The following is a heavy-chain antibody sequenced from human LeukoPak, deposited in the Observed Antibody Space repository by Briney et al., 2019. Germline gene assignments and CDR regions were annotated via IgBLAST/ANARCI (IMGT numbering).Heavy chain of an antibody. CDR3: AREAAWGNWYFDL. D-gene: IGHD3-16*01. V-gene: IGHV3-30*02. CDR2: IRYDGSNK. CDR1: GFTFSSYG. Sequence: GGSLRLSCAASGFTFSSYGMHWVRQAPGKGLEWVAFIRYDGSNKYYVDSVKGRFTISRDNSKNTLYLEMNSLRYDDTALYYCAREAAWGNWYFDLWGRGTLVTVSS. J-gene: IGHJ2*01.